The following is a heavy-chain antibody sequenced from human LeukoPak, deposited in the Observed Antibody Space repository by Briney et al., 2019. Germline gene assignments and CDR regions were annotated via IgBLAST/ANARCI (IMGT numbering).Heavy chain of an antibody. V-gene: IGHV3-74*01. CDR1: GFTSSSYW. CDR2: LNSGGSIT. J-gene: IGHJ4*02. Sequence: GGSLRLSCAASGFTSSSYWMHWVRQAPGKGLVWISTLNSGGSITTYADSVEGRFTISRDNAKNTVYLQMNALRTEDTAMYYCARGGNYVWGSFPYWGQGTLVTVSS. CDR3: ARGGNYVWGSFPY. D-gene: IGHD3-16*01.